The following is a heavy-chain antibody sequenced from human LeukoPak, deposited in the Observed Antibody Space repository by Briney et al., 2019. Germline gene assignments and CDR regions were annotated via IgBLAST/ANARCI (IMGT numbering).Heavy chain of an antibody. CDR1: AFTFSDYW. CDR3: AAVQRLGYYYDSSGYL. V-gene: IGHV3-7*01. D-gene: IGHD3-22*01. J-gene: IGHJ4*02. Sequence: GGSLRLSCAASAFTFSDYWMTWVRQTPGKGLERVANINNHGSETYYVDSVRGRFTISRDNAKNSLYLQMNSLRAEDTAVYYCAAVQRLGYYYDSSGYLWGQGTLVTVSS. CDR2: INNHGSET.